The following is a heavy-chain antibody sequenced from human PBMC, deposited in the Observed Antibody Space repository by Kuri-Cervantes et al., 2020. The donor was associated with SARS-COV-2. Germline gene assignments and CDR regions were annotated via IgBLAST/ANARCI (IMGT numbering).Heavy chain of an antibody. Sequence: GESLKISCAASGFTVSSNYMSWVRQAPGKGLEWVSVIYSGGSTYYADSVKGRFTISRDNSKNTLYLQMNSLRAEDTAVYYCARIPYPKGAVAGTSDYWGQGTLVTVSS. CDR1: GFTVSSNY. J-gene: IGHJ4*02. CDR3: ARIPYPKGAVAGTSDY. V-gene: IGHV3-53*01. D-gene: IGHD6-19*01. CDR2: IYSGGST.